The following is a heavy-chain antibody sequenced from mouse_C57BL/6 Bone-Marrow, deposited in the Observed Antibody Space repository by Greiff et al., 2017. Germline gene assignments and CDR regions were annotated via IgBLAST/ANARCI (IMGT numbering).Heavy chain of an antibody. CDR2: INPSNGGT. D-gene: IGHD2-5*01. CDR1: GYTFTSYW. J-gene: IGHJ2*01. CDR3: AAIVTRLCDY. Sequence: QVQLQQPGTELVKPGASVKLSCKASGYTFTSYWMHWVKQRPGQGLEWIGNINPSNGGTNYNEKFKSKATLTVDKSSSTAYMQRSSLTTEDSSIYYCAAIVTRLCDYWGQGTTLTVSS. V-gene: IGHV1-53*01.